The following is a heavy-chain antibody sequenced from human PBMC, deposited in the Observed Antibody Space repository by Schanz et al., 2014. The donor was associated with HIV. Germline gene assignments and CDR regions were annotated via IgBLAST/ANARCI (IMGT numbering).Heavy chain of an antibody. V-gene: IGHV3-23*01. CDR3: AKGGSTGHYYYGLDV. Sequence: EVQLLESGGRLVQPGGSLRLSCAGSGFTFSSYAKSWVRQAPGKGLEWVSAISGSGDSTYYTDSVKGRFTISRDNSKNTLYLQMNSLRVEDTAVYYCAKGGSTGHYYYGLDVWGQGTTVTVSS. CDR1: GFTFSSYA. CDR2: ISGSGDST. J-gene: IGHJ6*02. D-gene: IGHD3-16*01.